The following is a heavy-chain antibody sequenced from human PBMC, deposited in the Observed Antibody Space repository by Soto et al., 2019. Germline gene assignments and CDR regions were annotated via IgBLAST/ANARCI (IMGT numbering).Heavy chain of an antibody. CDR3: ATDLYYDSSGYDY. J-gene: IGHJ4*02. CDR2: FDPEDGET. CDR1: GYTLTELS. D-gene: IGHD3-22*01. Sequence: GESLKISCKVSGYTLTELSMHWVRQAPGKGLEWMGGFDPEDGETIYAQKFQGRVTMTEDTSTDTAYMELSSLRSEDTAVYYCATDLYYDSSGYDYWGQGTLVTVSS. V-gene: IGHV1-24*01.